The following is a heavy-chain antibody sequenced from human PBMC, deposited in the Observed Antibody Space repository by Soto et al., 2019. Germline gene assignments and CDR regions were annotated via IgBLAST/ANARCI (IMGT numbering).Heavy chain of an antibody. V-gene: IGHV5-51*01. Sequence: GESLKISCKGSGYSFTSYWIGWVRQMPGKGLEWMGITYPGDSDTRYSPSFQGQVTISADKSISTAYLQWSSLKASDTAMYYCARAYYDFWSGYIDAFDIWGQGTMVTVSS. D-gene: IGHD3-3*01. J-gene: IGHJ3*02. CDR1: GYSFTSYW. CDR3: ARAYYDFWSGYIDAFDI. CDR2: TYPGDSDT.